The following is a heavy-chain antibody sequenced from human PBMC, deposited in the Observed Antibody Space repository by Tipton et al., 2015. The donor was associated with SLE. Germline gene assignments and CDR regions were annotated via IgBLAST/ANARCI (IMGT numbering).Heavy chain of an antibody. CDR2: ISYDGSNK. CDR3: ARANPPHGGHWAGTLDY. CDR1: GFTFSSYA. Sequence: SLRLSCAASGFTFSSYAMHWVRQAPGKGLEWVAVISYDGSNKYYADSVKGRFTISRDNSKNTLYLQMNSLRAEDTAVYYCARANPPHGGHWAGTLDYWGQGTLVTVSS. D-gene: IGHD6-19*01. V-gene: IGHV3-30-3*01. J-gene: IGHJ4*02.